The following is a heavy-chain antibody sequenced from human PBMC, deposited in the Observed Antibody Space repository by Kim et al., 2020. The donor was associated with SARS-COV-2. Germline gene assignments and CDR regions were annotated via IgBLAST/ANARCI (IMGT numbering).Heavy chain of an antibody. CDR3: ARDRVPYCRITSCRHYKYYYYGMDV. J-gene: IGHJ6*02. V-gene: IGHV1-2*02. D-gene: IGHD2-2*01. CDR1: GYTFTGYY. CDR2: INPNSVGT. Sequence: ASVKVSCKASGYTFTGYYMHWVRQAPGQGLEWMGCINPNSVGTNYAQKFQGRVTMTRDTSISTAYMELSRLRSDDTAVYYCARDRVPYCRITSCRHYKYYYYGMDVWGQGTTVTVSS.